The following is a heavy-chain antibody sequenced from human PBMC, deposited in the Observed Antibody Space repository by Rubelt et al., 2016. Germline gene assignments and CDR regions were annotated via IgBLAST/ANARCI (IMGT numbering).Heavy chain of an antibody. Sequence: QVQLVQSGSELKKPGASVKVSCKASGGTFSRYAISWVRQAPGQGLEWMGGIIPILGIANYEQKFQGRVKITADKSTSTAYMELSRLRSEDTAVYDCARDPWNSGSFIDDWGQGTLVTVSA. V-gene: IGHV1-69*10. CDR3: ARDPWNSGSFIDD. CDR1: GGTFSRYA. J-gene: IGHJ4*02. CDR2: IIPILGIA. D-gene: IGHD1-26*01.